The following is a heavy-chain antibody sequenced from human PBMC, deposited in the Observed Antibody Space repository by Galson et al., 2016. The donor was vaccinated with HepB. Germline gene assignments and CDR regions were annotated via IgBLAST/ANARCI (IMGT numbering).Heavy chain of an antibody. Sequence: SLRLSCAVSGFTLGDYALNWVRQAPGKGLEWVSGILLGGGKAGYADSVQGRFTISRDNAKNSLYLQMNSLRVDDTALYFCTKDLRPGGADVWGQGTTVTVSS. CDR2: ILLGGGKA. V-gene: IGHV3-9*01. CDR1: GFTLGDYA. D-gene: IGHD3-16*01. J-gene: IGHJ6*02. CDR3: TKDLRPGGADV.